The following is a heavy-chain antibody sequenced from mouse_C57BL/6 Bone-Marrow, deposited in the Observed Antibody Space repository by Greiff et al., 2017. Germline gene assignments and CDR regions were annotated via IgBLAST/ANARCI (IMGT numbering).Heavy chain of an antibody. Sequence: QVQLQQPGTELVKPGASVKLSCKASGYTFTSYWMHWVKQRPGQGLEWIGNINPSNGGTNYNEKFKSKDTLTVDKSSSTAYMQLSSLTSEDSAVYYCARGITTVVATGYFDYWGQGTTLTVSS. CDR3: ARGITTVVATGYFDY. CDR1: GYTFTSYW. CDR2: INPSNGGT. D-gene: IGHD1-1*01. V-gene: IGHV1-53*01. J-gene: IGHJ2*01.